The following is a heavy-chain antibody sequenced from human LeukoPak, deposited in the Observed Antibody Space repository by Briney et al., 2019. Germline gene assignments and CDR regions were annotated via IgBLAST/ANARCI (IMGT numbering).Heavy chain of an antibody. V-gene: IGHV4-34*01. CDR3: ARARFHYDFWSGYPRLYYYGMDV. CDR2: INHSGST. CDR1: GGSFSGYY. J-gene: IGHJ6*02. Sequence: SETLSLTCAVYGGSFSGYYWSWIRQPPGKGLEWIGEINHSGSTNYNPSLKSRVTISVDTSKNQFSLKLSSVTAADTAVYYCARARFHYDFWSGYPRLYYYGMDVWGQGTTVTVSS. D-gene: IGHD3-3*01.